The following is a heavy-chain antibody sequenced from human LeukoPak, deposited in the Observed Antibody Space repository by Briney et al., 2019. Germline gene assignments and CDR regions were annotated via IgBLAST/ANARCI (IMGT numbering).Heavy chain of an antibody. Sequence: GSSVKVSCKASGGTFSSYAISWVRQAPGHGLEWMGGIIPIFGTANYAQKFQGRVTITTDESTSTAYMELSSLRSEDTAVYYCARIAARLQNWFDPWGQGTLVTVSS. CDR2: IIPIFGTA. CDR3: ARIAARLQNWFDP. J-gene: IGHJ5*02. V-gene: IGHV1-69*05. D-gene: IGHD6-6*01. CDR1: GGTFSSYA.